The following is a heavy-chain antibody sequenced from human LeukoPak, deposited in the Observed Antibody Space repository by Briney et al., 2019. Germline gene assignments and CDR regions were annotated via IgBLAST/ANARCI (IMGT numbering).Heavy chain of an antibody. D-gene: IGHD3-10*01. CDR2: IRGSGSGDTT. CDR1: GFTFSSDA. Sequence: GSLRLSCVASGFTFSSDAMSWVRQAPGKGLEWVSAIRGSGSGDTTYYADSVKGRFTISRDNSKNTLYLQMNSLRAEDTAVYYCAKEELLWFGGFDPWGQGTLVTVSS. V-gene: IGHV3-23*01. J-gene: IGHJ5*02. CDR3: AKEELLWFGGFDP.